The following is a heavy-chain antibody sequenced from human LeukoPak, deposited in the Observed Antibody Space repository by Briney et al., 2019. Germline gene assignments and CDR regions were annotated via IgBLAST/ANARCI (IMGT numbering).Heavy chain of an antibody. V-gene: IGHV5-51*01. CDR1: GYSFTSYW. D-gene: IGHD3-10*01. CDR3: ATTTYAYGSGVYGFDI. CDR2: IYLGDSDT. J-gene: IGHJ3*02. Sequence: GESLKISCKGSGYSFTSYWIGWVRQMPGKGLEWMGIIYLGDSDTRYSPSFQGQVTISADKSMSTAYLQWSSLKASDTAMYYCATTTYAYGSGVYGFDIWGQGTMVTVSS.